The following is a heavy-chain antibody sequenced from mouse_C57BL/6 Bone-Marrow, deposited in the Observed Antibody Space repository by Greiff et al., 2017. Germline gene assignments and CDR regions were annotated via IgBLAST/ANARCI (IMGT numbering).Heavy chain of an antibody. V-gene: IGHV5-9-1*02. CDR1: GFTFSSYA. CDR2: ISSGGDYI. J-gene: IGHJ4*01. D-gene: IGHD2-2*01. Sequence: EVQLVESGAGLVKPGGSLKLSCAASGFTFSSYAMSWVRQTPEKRLEWVAYISSGGDYIYYADTVKGRFTISRDNARNTLYLQMSSLKSEDTAMYYCTNMVTTDYAMDYWGQGTSVTVSS. CDR3: TNMVTTDYAMDY.